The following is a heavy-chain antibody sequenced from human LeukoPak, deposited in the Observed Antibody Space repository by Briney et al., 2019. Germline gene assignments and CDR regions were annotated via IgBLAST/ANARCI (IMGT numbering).Heavy chain of an antibody. V-gene: IGHV3-30*14. D-gene: IGHD1-26*01. CDR2: ISYDGSNK. CDR1: GFTFSSYA. Sequence: GGSLRLSCAASGFTFSSYAMHWVRQAPGKGLEWVAVISYDGSNKYYADSVKGRFTISRDNSKNTLYLQMNSLRAEDTAVYYCVGGGSYGHFDYWGQGTLVTVSS. J-gene: IGHJ4*02. CDR3: VGGGSYGHFDY.